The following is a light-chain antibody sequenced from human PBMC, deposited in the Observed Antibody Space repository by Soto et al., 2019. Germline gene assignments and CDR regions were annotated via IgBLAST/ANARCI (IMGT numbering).Light chain of an antibody. Sequence: DLQMTQSPSSLSASVGDRVTITCRASQSISSYLNWYQQKPGKAPKLLIYAASSFQSGVPSRFSGSGSGTDFTLTISSLQPEDFATYYCQQSYITPLTFGQGTKVEIK. CDR3: QQSYITPLT. V-gene: IGKV1-39*01. CDR2: AAS. J-gene: IGKJ1*01. CDR1: QSISSY.